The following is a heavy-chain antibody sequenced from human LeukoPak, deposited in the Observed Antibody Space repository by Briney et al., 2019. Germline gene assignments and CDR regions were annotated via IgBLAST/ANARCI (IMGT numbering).Heavy chain of an antibody. CDR3: ARGHYYYVNNGPLAAYGINI. Sequence: GGSLRLSCAASGFTFSSYEMNWVRQAPGKGLEWVSYISSSGSTIYYADSVKGRFTISRDNAKNSLYLQMNSLRAEDTAVYYFARGHYYYVNNGPLAAYGINIWGQGTMVTVSS. CDR1: GFTFSSYE. J-gene: IGHJ3*02. CDR2: ISSSGSTI. V-gene: IGHV3-48*03. D-gene: IGHD3-10*02.